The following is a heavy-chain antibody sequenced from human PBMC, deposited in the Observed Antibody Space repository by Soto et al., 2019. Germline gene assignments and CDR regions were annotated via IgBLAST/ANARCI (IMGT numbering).Heavy chain of an antibody. Sequence: PSETLSLTCTVSGGSISSGGYYWSWIRQHPGKGLEWIGYIYYSGSTYYNPSLRSRVTISVDTSKNQFSLKLSSVTAADTDVYYCARAKKGIAAAENWFDPWGQGTLVTVSS. D-gene: IGHD6-13*01. CDR1: GGSISSGGYY. J-gene: IGHJ5*02. V-gene: IGHV4-31*03. CDR3: ARAKKGIAAAENWFDP. CDR2: IYYSGST.